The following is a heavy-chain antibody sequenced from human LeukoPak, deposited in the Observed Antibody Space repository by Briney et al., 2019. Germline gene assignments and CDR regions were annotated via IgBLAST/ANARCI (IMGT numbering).Heavy chain of an antibody. J-gene: IGHJ4*02. CDR3: ARGSIPPDY. V-gene: IGHV3-48*03. Sequence: GGSLRLSCAASGFTFSSYEMNWVRQAPGKGLEWVSFIRSSGSTIYYADSVKGRFTISRDNAKNSLYLQMNSLRAEDTAVYYCARGSIPPDYWGQGTLVTVSS. D-gene: IGHD2-21*01. CDR1: GFTFSSYE. CDR2: IRSSGSTI.